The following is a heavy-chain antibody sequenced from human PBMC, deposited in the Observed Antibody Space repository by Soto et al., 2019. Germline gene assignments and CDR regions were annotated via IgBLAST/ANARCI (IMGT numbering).Heavy chain of an antibody. V-gene: IGHV1-46*01. D-gene: IGHD5-12*01. CDR1: GYTFTSYY. CDR3: ARDTYSGYQGYYYYGMDV. Sequence: ASVKVSFKASGYTFTSYYMHWVRQAPGQGLEWTGIINPSGGSTSYAQKFQGRVTMTRDTSTSTVYMELSSLRSEDTAVYYCARDTYSGYQGYYYYGMDVWGQGTTVTVSS. J-gene: IGHJ6*02. CDR2: INPSGGST.